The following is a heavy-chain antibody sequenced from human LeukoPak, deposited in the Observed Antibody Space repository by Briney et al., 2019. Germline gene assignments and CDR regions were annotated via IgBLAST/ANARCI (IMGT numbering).Heavy chain of an antibody. V-gene: IGHV3-21*01. J-gene: IGHJ6*02. CDR1: GFTFSSYS. CDR2: ISSSSSYI. Sequence: GGSLRLSCAASGFTFSSYSMNWVRQAPGKGLEWVSSISSSSSYIYYADSVKGRFTISRDNAKNSLYLQMNSLRAEDTAVYYCARVGDSSGYYGYYYYYYGMDVWGQGTTVTVSS. CDR3: ARVGDSSGYYGYYYYYYGMDV. D-gene: IGHD3-22*01.